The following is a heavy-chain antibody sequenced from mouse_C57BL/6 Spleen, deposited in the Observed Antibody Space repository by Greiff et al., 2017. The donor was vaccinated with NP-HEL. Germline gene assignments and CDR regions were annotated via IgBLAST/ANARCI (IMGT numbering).Heavy chain of an antibody. J-gene: IGHJ4*01. D-gene: IGHD2-13*01. V-gene: IGHV5-6*01. CDR2: ISSGGSYT. Sequence: EVHLVESGGDLVKPGGSLKLSCAASGFTFSSYGLSWVRQTPDKRLEWVATISSGGSYTYYPDSVKGRFTISRDNAKNTLYLQMSSLKSEDTAMYYCARRPLGTTTGAMDYWGQGTSVTVSS. CDR3: ARRPLGTTTGAMDY. CDR1: GFTFSSYG.